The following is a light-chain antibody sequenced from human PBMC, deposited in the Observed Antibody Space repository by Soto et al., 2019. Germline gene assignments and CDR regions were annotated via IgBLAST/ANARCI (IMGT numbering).Light chain of an antibody. CDR3: SSYTSSSTRDV. CDR2: DVS. CDR1: SSDVGGYNY. Sequence: QSALTQPASESGSPGQLITISCTGTSSDVGGYNYVSWYQQHPGKAPKLMIYDVSNRPSGLSNRFSGSKSGNTASLTISGRQAEDEADYYCSSYTSSSTRDVFGTGTKLTVL. J-gene: IGLJ1*01. V-gene: IGLV2-14*01.